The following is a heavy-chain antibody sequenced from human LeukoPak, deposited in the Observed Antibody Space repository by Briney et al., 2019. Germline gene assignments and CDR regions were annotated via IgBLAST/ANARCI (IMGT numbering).Heavy chain of an antibody. D-gene: IGHD3-3*01. J-gene: IGHJ4*02. CDR1: GFTFSSYA. V-gene: IGHV3-30-3*01. CDR3: AREEVVLRFLEWPNMPNY. CDR2: ISYDGSNK. Sequence: GGSLRLSCAASGFTFSSYAMHWVRQAPGKGLEWVAVISYDGSNKYYADSVKGRFTISRDNSKNTLYLQMNSLRAEDTAVYYCAREEVVLRFLEWPNMPNYWGQGTLVTVSS.